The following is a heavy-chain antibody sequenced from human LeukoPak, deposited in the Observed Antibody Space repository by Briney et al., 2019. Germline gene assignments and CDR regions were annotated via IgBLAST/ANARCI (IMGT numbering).Heavy chain of an antibody. CDR3: AREAGAYCGGDCYSFDY. Sequence: GGSLRLSCAASGFTFSSYAMHWVRQAPGKGLEWVAVISYDGSNKYYADSVKGRFTISRDNSKNTLYLQMNSLRAEDTAVYYCAREAGAYCGGDCYSFDYWGQGTLVTVSS. CDR2: ISYDGSNK. V-gene: IGHV3-30-3*01. CDR1: GFTFSSYA. J-gene: IGHJ4*02. D-gene: IGHD2-21*02.